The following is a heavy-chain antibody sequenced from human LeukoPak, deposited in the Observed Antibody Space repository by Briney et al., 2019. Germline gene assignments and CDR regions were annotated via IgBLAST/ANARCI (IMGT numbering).Heavy chain of an antibody. CDR3: ARDHYGDTDYYYMDV. J-gene: IGHJ6*03. D-gene: IGHD4-17*01. V-gene: IGHV3-74*01. Sequence: GGSLRLSCAASGFTFSSYWMHWVRQAPGKGLVWVSRINSDGSSTSYADSVKGRFTISRDNAKNTLYLQMNSLRAEDTAVCYCARDHYGDTDYYYMDVWGKGTTVTVSS. CDR2: INSDGSST. CDR1: GFTFSSYW.